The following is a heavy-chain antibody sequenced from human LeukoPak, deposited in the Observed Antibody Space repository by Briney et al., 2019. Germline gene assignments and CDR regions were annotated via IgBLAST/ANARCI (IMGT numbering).Heavy chain of an antibody. D-gene: IGHD2-21*01. V-gene: IGHV4-59*01. Sequence: SETLSLTCSVSDDSITMYYWTWIRQPPGKGLEWIGYVDHTGSTNFNPSLNGRVSISRDTTKNLFSLRLRSVTAADTAVYFCARVYSPGSHDYWGQGTLVTVSS. CDR1: DDSITMYY. CDR2: VDHTGST. J-gene: IGHJ4*02. CDR3: ARVYSPGSHDY.